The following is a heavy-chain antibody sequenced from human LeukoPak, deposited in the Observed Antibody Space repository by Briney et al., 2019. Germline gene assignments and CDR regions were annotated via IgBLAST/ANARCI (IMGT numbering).Heavy chain of an antibody. CDR2: IYHSGST. Sequence: SETLSLTCAVSGYSISSGYYWGWIRQPPGKGLEWIGSIYHSGSTYYNPSLKSRVTISVDTSKNQFSLKLSSVTAADTAVYYGAESGGSSWGQGTLSPSPQ. CDR3: AESGGSS. J-gene: IGHJ5*02. CDR1: GYSISSGYY. D-gene: IGHD1-14*01. V-gene: IGHV4-38-2*01.